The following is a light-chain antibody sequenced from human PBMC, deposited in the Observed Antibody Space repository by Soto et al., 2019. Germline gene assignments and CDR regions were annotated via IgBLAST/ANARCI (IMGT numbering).Light chain of an antibody. CDR3: QQSYSTPQP. CDR2: AAS. J-gene: IGKJ1*01. CDR1: QSISSY. V-gene: IGKV1-39*01. Sequence: DIQMTQSPSSLSASVGDRVTITCRASQSISSYLNWYQQKPGKAPKLLIYAASSLQSGVPSRFSGSGSGTDFTLNTSSLQPEDFATYYCQQSYSTPQPFGQGTNVDIX.